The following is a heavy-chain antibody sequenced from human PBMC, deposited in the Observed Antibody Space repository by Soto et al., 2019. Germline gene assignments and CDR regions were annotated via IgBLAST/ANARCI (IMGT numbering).Heavy chain of an antibody. J-gene: IGHJ6*02. CDR2: ISYDGSNK. D-gene: IGHD6-6*01. CDR1: GFTFSSYA. Sequence: GGSLRLSCAASGFTFSSYAMHWVRQAPGKGLEWVAVISYDGSNKYYADSVKGRFTISRDNSKNTLYLQMNSLRAEDTAVYSCARELDSSSSYYYYGMDVWGQGTTVTVSS. V-gene: IGHV3-30-3*01. CDR3: ARELDSSSSYYYYGMDV.